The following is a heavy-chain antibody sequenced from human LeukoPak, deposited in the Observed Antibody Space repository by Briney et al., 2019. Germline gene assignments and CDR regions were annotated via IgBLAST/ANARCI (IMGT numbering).Heavy chain of an antibody. D-gene: IGHD2-2*01. Sequence: ASVKVSCKASGGTFSSYAISWVRQAPGQGLEWMGGIIPIFGTANYAQKFQGRVTITTDESTSTAYMELSSLRSEDTAVYYCARGGYCSSTSCYDNWFDPWGQGTLVTVSS. CDR2: IIPIFGTA. J-gene: IGHJ5*02. V-gene: IGHV1-69*05. CDR1: GGTFSSYA. CDR3: ARGGYCSSTSCYDNWFDP.